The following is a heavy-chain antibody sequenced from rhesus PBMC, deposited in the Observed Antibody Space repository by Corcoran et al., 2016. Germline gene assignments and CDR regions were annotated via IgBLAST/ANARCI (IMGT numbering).Heavy chain of an antibody. V-gene: IGHV4S12*01. CDR3: ARELVVTTSVFVDY. J-gene: IGHJ4*01. CDR2: IYSNSEST. Sequence: QVQLQESGPGVVKPSETRSLTCAVSGGSISSGYYYWSWIRQPPGEGLEWVGCIYSNSESTSYHPSLKSLVTISNDTSKNQFSLKLSSVTAADTAVYYCARELVVTTSVFVDYWGQGVLVTVSS. D-gene: IGHD2-39*02. CDR1: GGSISSGYYY.